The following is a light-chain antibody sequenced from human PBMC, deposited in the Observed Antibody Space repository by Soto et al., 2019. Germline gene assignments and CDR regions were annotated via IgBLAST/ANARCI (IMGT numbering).Light chain of an antibody. Sequence: EIVLTQSPATLSLSPGERATLSCRASQSVSSYLAWYQQKPGQAPRLLIYDTSSRATGIPARFSGSGSGTDCTLTISGLEPEDFAVYYCQQRSNWQYTFGLGTRLEIK. CDR1: QSVSSY. J-gene: IGKJ2*01. V-gene: IGKV3-11*01. CDR3: QQRSNWQYT. CDR2: DTS.